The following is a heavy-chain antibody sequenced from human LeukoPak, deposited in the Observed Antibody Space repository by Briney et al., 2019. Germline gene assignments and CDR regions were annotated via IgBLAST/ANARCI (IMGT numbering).Heavy chain of an antibody. V-gene: IGHV4-4*09. Sequence: SETLSLTCTVSGGSISSYYWSWIRQPPGKGLEWIGYIYTSGSTNYNPSLKSRVTISVDTSKNQFSLKLSSVTAADTAVYYCARDSSGSYNGYFDYWGQGTLVTVSS. D-gene: IGHD1-26*01. CDR1: GGSISSYY. J-gene: IGHJ4*02. CDR3: ARDSSGSYNGYFDY. CDR2: IYTSGST.